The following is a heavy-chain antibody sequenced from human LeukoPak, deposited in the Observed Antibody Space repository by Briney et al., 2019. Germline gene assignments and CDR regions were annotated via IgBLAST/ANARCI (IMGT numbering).Heavy chain of an antibody. CDR3: DRYHTYDFDY. D-gene: IGHD2/OR15-2a*01. J-gene: IGHJ4*02. Sequence: GGSLRLSCAASGFTFSSYWMHWVRQAPGKGLVWVSRINSDGSSTSYADSVKGRFTISRDNAKNTLDLQMNSLRAEDTAVYYFDRYHTYDFDYWGQGTLVTVSS. V-gene: IGHV3-74*01. CDR2: INSDGSST. CDR1: GFTFSSYW.